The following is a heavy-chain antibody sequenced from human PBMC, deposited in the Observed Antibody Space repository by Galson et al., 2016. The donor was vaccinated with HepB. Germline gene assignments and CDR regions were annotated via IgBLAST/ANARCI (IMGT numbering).Heavy chain of an antibody. CDR3: ARVATSYYWYFDL. Sequence: LSLTCTVSGGSISSGGYYWSWIRQHPGKGLGWIGYIYYSGSTYYNPSLKSRVTISVDTSKDQFSLKLSSVTAADTAVYYCARVATSYYWYFDLWGRGTLVTVSS. V-gene: IGHV4-31*03. J-gene: IGHJ2*01. CDR2: IYYSGST. D-gene: IGHD5-12*01. CDR1: GGSISSGGYY.